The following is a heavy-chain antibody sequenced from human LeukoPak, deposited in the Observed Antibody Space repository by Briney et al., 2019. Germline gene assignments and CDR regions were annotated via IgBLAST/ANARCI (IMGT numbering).Heavy chain of an antibody. V-gene: IGHV3-48*03. Sequence: PGGSLRLSCAASGFTFSSYEMNWVRQAPGKGLEWVSYISSSGSTIYYADSVKGRFTISRDNAKNSLYLQMNSLRAEDTAVYYCARVAWFGVPDYWGQGTLVTVSS. J-gene: IGHJ4*02. CDR3: ARVAWFGVPDY. CDR2: ISSSGSTI. CDR1: GFTFSSYE. D-gene: IGHD3-10*01.